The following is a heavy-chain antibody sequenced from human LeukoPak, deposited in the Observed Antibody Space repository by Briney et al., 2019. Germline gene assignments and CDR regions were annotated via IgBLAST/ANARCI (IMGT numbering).Heavy chain of an antibody. J-gene: IGHJ4*02. CDR3: AKEYDSGGYGANFDY. CDR2: ISGSGGST. V-gene: IGHV3-23*01. D-gene: IGHD3-10*01. Sequence: GGSLSLSCAASGFTFSSYAMSWVRQAPGKGLEWVSAISGSGGSTYYADSVKGRFTISRDNSRNTMYLQMDSLRAEDTAVYYCAKEYDSGGYGANFDYWGQGTLVTVSS. CDR1: GFTFSSYA.